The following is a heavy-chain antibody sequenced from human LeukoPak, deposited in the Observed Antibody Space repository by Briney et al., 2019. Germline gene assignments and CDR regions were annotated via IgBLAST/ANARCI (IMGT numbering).Heavy chain of an antibody. Sequence: SGGSLRLSCAASGFTFSSYWMSWVRQAPGEGLEWVANIKEDGSEKDYAGSVKGRFTISRDNAKNSLYLQMNSLRAEDTAVFYCARDQYDTWSRRGNFDSWGQGTLVIVSS. CDR3: ARDQYDTWSRRGNFDS. CDR1: GFTFSSYW. CDR2: IKEDGSEK. V-gene: IGHV3-7*03. J-gene: IGHJ4*02. D-gene: IGHD3-3*01.